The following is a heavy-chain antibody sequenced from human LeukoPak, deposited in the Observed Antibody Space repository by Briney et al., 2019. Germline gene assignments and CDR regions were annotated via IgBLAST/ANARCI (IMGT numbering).Heavy chain of an antibody. J-gene: IGHJ4*02. CDR1: GYTFTGYY. Sequence: ASVKVPCKASGYTFTGYYMHWVRQAPGQGLEWMGWINPNSGGTNYAQKFQGRVTMTRDMSTSTVYMELSSLRSEDTAVYYCARDRVEMATIMFLDYWGQGTLVTVSS. V-gene: IGHV1-2*02. CDR3: ARDRVEMATIMFLDY. D-gene: IGHD5-24*01. CDR2: INPNSGGT.